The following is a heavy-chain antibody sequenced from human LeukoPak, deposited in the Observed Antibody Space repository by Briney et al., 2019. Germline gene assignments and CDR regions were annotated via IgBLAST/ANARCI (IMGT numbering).Heavy chain of an antibody. CDR1: GYTFTSYY. D-gene: IGHD2-15*01. Sequence: GASVKVSCKASGYTFTSYYMHWVRQAPGQGLEWMGIINPSGGSTSYAQKFQGRVTMTRDTSTSTVYMELSSLRSEDTAVYYCAREENCSGGSCYGWFDPWGQGTLVTVSS. V-gene: IGHV1-46*01. CDR3: AREENCSGGSCYGWFDP. CDR2: INPSGGST. J-gene: IGHJ5*02.